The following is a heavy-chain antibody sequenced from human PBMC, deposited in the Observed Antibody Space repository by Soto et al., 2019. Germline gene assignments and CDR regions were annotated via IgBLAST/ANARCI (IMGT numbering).Heavy chain of an antibody. J-gene: IGHJ4*02. D-gene: IGHD3-10*01. V-gene: IGHV4-39*01. CDR2: VYYSGST. CDR1: GGSIGSTNYY. CDR3: ARQVRDFSGAGSYYFDY. Sequence: SETLSLTCRVSGGSIGSTNYYWGWIRQPPGKGLEWIGSVYYSGSTYYNPSLQSRVVISIDTSKNQFSLKLNSETAADTAVYYCARQVRDFSGAGSYYFDYWGQGTLVTVSS.